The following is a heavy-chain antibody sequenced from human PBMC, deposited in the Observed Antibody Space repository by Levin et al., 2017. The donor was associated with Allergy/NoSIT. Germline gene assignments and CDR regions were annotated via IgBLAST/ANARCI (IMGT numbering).Heavy chain of an antibody. D-gene: IGHD3-22*01. V-gene: IGHV3-49*04. J-gene: IGHJ5*02. CDR3: TRVNYFEVSGLYYNPLGES. CDR1: GFTFGDYG. CDR2: IRSKAYGGTT. Sequence: GESLKISCTGSGFTFGDYGMSWVRQAPGKGLEWVGFIRSKAYGGTTEYAASVKGRFTLSRDDSKSFVYLQMNSLKTEDTAVYYCTRVNYFEVSGLYYNPLGESWGQGTLVTVSS.